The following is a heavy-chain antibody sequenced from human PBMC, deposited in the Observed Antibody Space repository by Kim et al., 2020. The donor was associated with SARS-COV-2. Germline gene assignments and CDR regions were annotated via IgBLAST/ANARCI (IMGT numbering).Heavy chain of an antibody. D-gene: IGHD6-6*01. Sequence: SETLSLTCTVYGGSFSGYYWSWIRQPPGKGLEWIGEINHSGSTNYNPSLKSRVTISVDTSKNQFSLKLSSVTAADTAVYYCARLRIAASYGMDGGGQGTT. CDR1: GGSFSGYY. CDR3: ARLRIAASYGMDG. CDR2: INHSGST. V-gene: IGHV4-34*01. J-gene: IGHJ6*02.